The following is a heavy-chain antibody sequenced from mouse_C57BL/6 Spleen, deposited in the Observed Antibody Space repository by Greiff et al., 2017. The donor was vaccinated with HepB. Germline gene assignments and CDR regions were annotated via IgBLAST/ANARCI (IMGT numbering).Heavy chain of an antibody. D-gene: IGHD2-4*01. V-gene: IGHV1-50*01. CDR3: ARRDDYDDRFAY. CDR2: IDPSDSYT. CDR1: GYTFTSYW. J-gene: IGHJ3*01. Sequence: QVQLKQPGAELVKPGASVKLSCKASGYTFTSYWMQWVKQRPGQGLEWIGEIDPSDSYTNYNQKFKGKATLTVDTSSSTAYMQLSSLTSEDSAVYYCARRDDYDDRFAYWGQGTLVTVSA.